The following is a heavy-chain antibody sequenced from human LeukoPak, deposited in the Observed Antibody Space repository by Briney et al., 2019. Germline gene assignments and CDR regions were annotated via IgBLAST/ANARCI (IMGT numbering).Heavy chain of an antibody. J-gene: IGHJ4*02. CDR1: GFTFSSYA. V-gene: IGHV3-23*01. D-gene: IGHD6-13*01. CDR3: ARGTIAAPGTDY. CDR2: ISGSGGST. Sequence: GGSLRLSCAASGFTFSSYAMSWVRQAPGKGLGWVSAISGSGGSTYYADSVKGRFTISRDNAENSLYLQMNSLRAEDTAMYYCARGTIAAPGTDYWGQGTLVTVSS.